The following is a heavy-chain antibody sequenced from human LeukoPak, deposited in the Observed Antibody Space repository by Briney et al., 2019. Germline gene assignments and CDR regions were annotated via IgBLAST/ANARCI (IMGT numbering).Heavy chain of an antibody. Sequence: PSETLALTCTVSGDSISGGDYYWSWIRQPPGKGLEWIGYIYYSGSTFYNSSLKSRLSISIDTSKNQFSLKLSSVTAADTAVYYCARVGYDFWSGYYRYFDYWGQGTLVTVSS. CDR2: IYYSGST. V-gene: IGHV4-30-4*01. J-gene: IGHJ4*02. CDR3: ARVGYDFWSGYYRYFDY. CDR1: GDSISGGDYY. D-gene: IGHD3-3*01.